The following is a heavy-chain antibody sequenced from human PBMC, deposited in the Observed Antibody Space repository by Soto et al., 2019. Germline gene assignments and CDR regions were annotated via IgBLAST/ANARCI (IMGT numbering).Heavy chain of an antibody. CDR2: IIPIFGTA. V-gene: IGHV1-69*13. Sequence: SVKVSCKASGGTFSSYAISWVRQAPGQGLEWMGGIIPIFGTANYTQKFQGRVTITADESTSTAHMELSSLRSEDTAVYYCARTGAYSNYAPYYFDYWGQGTLVTVSS. J-gene: IGHJ4*02. D-gene: IGHD4-4*01. CDR3: ARTGAYSNYAPYYFDY. CDR1: GGTFSSYA.